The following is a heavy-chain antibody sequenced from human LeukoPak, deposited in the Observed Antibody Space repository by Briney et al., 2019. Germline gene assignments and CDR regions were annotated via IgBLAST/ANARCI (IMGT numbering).Heavy chain of an antibody. CDR2: IIPIFGTA. CDR1: GGTFSSYA. CDR3: ARDRGSSSSNNWFDP. V-gene: IGHV1-69*05. D-gene: IGHD6-6*01. Sequence: ASVKVSCKASGGTFSSYAISWVRQAPGQGLEWMGGIIPIFGTANYAQKFQGRVTITTDESTSTAYMELSSLRSEDTAVYYCARDRGSSSSNNWFDPWGQGTLVTVSS. J-gene: IGHJ5*02.